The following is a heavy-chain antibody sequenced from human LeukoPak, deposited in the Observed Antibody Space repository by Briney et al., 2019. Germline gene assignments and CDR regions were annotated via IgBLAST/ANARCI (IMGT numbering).Heavy chain of an antibody. D-gene: IGHD1-26*01. Sequence: EESLRLSCAVSGFTFSRYSMSWVRQAPGKGLEWVPSISSYSSFIYYGDSVKGRFTISRDNAKNLLYLQMNSLRAEDTAVYYCARDWDYFDYWGQGTLVTVSS. CDR2: ISSYSSFI. J-gene: IGHJ4*02. CDR1: GFTFSRYS. CDR3: ARDWDYFDY. V-gene: IGHV3-21*06.